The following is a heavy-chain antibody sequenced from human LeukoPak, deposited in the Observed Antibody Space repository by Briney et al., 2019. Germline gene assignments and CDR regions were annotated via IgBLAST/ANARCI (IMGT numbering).Heavy chain of an antibody. Sequence: SETLSLTCTVSGGSINDYYWSWIRQPPGKGLEWVGYIYYTGSTNYNPSLKSRVNISIDTSKSQFSLRLTSVTAADSAMYYCARRGYNTLTGYFAFDYWGQGVPVTVSS. D-gene: IGHD3-9*01. CDR3: ARRGYNTLTGYFAFDY. V-gene: IGHV4-59*08. CDR1: GGSINDYY. CDR2: IYYTGST. J-gene: IGHJ4*02.